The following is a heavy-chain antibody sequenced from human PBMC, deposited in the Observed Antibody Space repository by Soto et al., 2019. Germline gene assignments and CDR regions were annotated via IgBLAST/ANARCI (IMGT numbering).Heavy chain of an antibody. CDR1: SGSISSSNW. CDR3: ARDVNYDFWSGPLEN. Sequence: SETLSLTCAVSSGSISSSNWWSWVRQPPGKGLEWIGEIYHSGSTNYNPSLKSRVTISVDKSKNQFSLKLSSVTAADTAVYYCARDVNYDFWSGPLENWGQGTLVTVSS. CDR2: IYHSGST. V-gene: IGHV4-4*02. D-gene: IGHD3-3*01. J-gene: IGHJ4*02.